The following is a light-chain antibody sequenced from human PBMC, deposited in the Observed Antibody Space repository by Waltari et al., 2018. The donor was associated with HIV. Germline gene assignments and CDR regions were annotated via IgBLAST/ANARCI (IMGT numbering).Light chain of an antibody. CDR2: TAS. V-gene: IGKV1-5*03. CDR3: QQYETYDT. J-gene: IGKJ2*01. CDR1: QNVNTW. Sequence: DIKMTQSPSVLSASLGDRITISCRASQNVNTWVAWYQQKPGKAPKLLLHTASTLARGVPSRFSGRGSWAVFTLTIAGLQPDDYATYYGQQYETYDTFGLGT.